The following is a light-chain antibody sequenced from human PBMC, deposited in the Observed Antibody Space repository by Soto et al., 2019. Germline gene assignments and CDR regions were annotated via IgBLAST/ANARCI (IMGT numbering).Light chain of an antibody. V-gene: IGKV3-11*01. CDR2: DAS. Sequence: EIVVTQSPATLALSPGERATLSCRASQSISSSLAWYQQKPGQAPRLLIYDASSRATGIPARFSGSGSGTDFTLTISSLEPEDFAVYYCQQRGNWPRTFGQGTKVDIK. J-gene: IGKJ1*01. CDR3: QQRGNWPRT. CDR1: QSISSS.